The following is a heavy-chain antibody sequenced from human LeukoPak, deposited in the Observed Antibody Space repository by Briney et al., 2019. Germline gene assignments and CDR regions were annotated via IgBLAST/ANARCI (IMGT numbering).Heavy chain of an antibody. J-gene: IGHJ4*02. Sequence: PGGSLRLSCAASGFTFSSCWMRWVRQAPGKGLEWVANIKQDGSEKNYVDSVKGRFTISRDNAKNSLYLQMNSLRAEDTAVYYCASGLELDYWGQGTLVTVSS. CDR1: GFTFSSCW. V-gene: IGHV3-7*03. CDR2: IKQDGSEK. CDR3: ASGLELDY.